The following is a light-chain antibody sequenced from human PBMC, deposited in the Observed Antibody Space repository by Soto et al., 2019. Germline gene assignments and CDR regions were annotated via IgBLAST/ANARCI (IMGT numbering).Light chain of an antibody. CDR1: QSIRRW. CDR2: DAS. J-gene: IGKJ2*01. CDR3: QQYNSYPYT. V-gene: IGKV1-5*01. Sequence: DVQMTQSPSTLSASVGDRVTITCRASQSIRRWLAWYQHKPGKAPNILIFDASSLKSGVPSRFSGSGSGTDFTLTISSLQPDDFATYYCQQYNSYPYTFGQGTKLEI.